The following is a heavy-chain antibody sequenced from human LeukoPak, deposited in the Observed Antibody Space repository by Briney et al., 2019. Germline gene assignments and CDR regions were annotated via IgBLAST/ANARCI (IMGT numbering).Heavy chain of an antibody. J-gene: IGHJ5*02. D-gene: IGHD1-14*01. Sequence: PGGSLSPSCAAPGFPFISYSMNWVRQAPGKGLEWVSSISSSSSYIYYADSVKGRFTISRDNAKNSLYLQMNSLRAEDTAVYYCARDYPDNPRRFDPWGQGTLVTVSS. CDR1: GFPFISYS. V-gene: IGHV3-21*01. CDR2: ISSSSSYI. CDR3: ARDYPDNPRRFDP.